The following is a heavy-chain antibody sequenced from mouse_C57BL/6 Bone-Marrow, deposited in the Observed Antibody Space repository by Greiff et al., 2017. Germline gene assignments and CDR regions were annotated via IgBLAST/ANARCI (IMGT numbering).Heavy chain of an antibody. CDR1: GFTFSDYY. CDR3: ARHTYYDYDGWEDY. J-gene: IGHJ4*01. D-gene: IGHD2-4*01. CDR2: ISNGGGST. Sequence: EVKVVESGGGLVQPGGSLKLSCAASGFTFSDYYMYWVRQTPEKRLEWVAYISNGGGSTYYPDTVKGRFTISRDNAKNTLYLQMSRLKSEDTAMYYCARHTYYDYDGWEDYWGQGTSVTGSS. V-gene: IGHV5-12*01.